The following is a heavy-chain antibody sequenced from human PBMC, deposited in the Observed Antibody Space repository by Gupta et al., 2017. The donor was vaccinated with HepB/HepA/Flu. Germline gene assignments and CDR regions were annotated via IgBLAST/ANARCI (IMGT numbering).Heavy chain of an antibody. J-gene: IGHJ6*03. D-gene: IGHD3-3*01. CDR2: ISSSSSYI. Sequence: EVQLVESGGGLVKPGGSLRLSCAASGFTFSSYSMNWVRQAPGKGLEWVSSISSSSSYIYYADSVKGRFTISRDNAKNSLYLQMNSLRAEDTAVYYCARTVNFWSPPYYYYYMDVWGKGTTVTVSS. CDR3: ARTVNFWSPPYYYYYMDV. CDR1: GFTFSSYS. V-gene: IGHV3-21*01.